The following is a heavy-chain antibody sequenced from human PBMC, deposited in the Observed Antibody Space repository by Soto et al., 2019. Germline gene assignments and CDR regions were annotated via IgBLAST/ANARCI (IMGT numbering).Heavy chain of an antibody. CDR3: ARPDIVVVPAAIYYYGMDV. CDR1: GGTFSSYA. Sequence: QVQLVQSGAEVKKPGSSVKVSCKASGGTFSSYAISWVRQAPGQGLEWMGGIIPIFGTANYAQKFQGRVTITADESTSTAYMELRSLRSEDTAVYYCARPDIVVVPAAIYYYGMDVWGQGTTVTVSS. CDR2: IIPIFGTA. V-gene: IGHV1-69*01. D-gene: IGHD2-2*01. J-gene: IGHJ6*02.